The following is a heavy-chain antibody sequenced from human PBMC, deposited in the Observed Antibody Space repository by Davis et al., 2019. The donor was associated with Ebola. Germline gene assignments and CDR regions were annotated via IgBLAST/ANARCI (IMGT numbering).Heavy chain of an antibody. Sequence: SETLSLTCAVYGGSFSGYYWSWIRQPPGKGLEWIGEINHSGSTNYNPSLKSRVTISVDTSKNQFSLKLSSVTAADTAVYYCARVGLLSGSYHGLFDYWGQGTLVTVSS. CDR2: INHSGST. V-gene: IGHV4-34*01. J-gene: IGHJ4*02. D-gene: IGHD1-26*01. CDR3: ARVGLLSGSYHGLFDY. CDR1: GGSFSGYY.